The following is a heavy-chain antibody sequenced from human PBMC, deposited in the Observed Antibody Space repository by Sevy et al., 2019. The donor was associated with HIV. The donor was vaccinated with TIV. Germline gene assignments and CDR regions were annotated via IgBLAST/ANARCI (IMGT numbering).Heavy chain of an antibody. V-gene: IGHV3-11*01. Sequence: GGSLRLSCEGTGFTFRDYYMIWIRQAPGKGLEWISYVSGSGANVDYADSLKGRFTVSRDSAKMYLQMNSLTAEDTAVYYCARVWWDVLDIFAFDVWGQGTMVTVSS. CDR2: VSGSGANV. CDR1: GFTFRDYY. J-gene: IGHJ3*01. D-gene: IGHD2-2*03. CDR3: ARVWWDVLDIFAFDV.